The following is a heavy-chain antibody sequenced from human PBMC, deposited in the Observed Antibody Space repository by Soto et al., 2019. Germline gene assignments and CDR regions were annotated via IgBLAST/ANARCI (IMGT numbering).Heavy chain of an antibody. Sequence: SETLSLTCTVSGGSISSSSYYWGWIRQPPXKGLEWIGSIYYSWSTYYNPSLKSRVTISVDTSKNQFSLKLSSVTAAGTALYYCASGGRDSSGSSSWFDPWGQGALVNISA. J-gene: IGHJ5*02. CDR2: IYYSWST. CDR3: ASGGRDSSGSSSWFDP. CDR1: GGSISSSSYY. D-gene: IGHD3-22*01. V-gene: IGHV4-39*01.